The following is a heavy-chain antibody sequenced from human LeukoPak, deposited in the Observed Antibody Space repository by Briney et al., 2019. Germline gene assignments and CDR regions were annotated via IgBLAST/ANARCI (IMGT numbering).Heavy chain of an antibody. D-gene: IGHD3-3*01. CDR3: ARTIFGVVIPTENWFDP. CDR2: IIPIFGTA. V-gene: IGHV1-69*05. J-gene: IGHJ5*02. Sequence: GSSVKVSCKASGGTFSSYAISWVRQAPGQGLKWMGGIIPIFGTANYAQKFQGRVTITTDESTSTAYMELSSLRSEDTAVYYCARTIFGVVIPTENWFDPWGQGTLVTVSS. CDR1: GGTFSSYA.